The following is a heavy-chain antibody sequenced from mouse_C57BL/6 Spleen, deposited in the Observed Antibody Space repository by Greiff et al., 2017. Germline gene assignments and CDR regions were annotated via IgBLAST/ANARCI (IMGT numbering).Heavy chain of an antibody. CDR2: INPNNGGT. Sequence: VHVKQSGPELVKPGASVKIPCKASGYTFTDYNMDWVKQSHGKSLEWIGDINPNNGGTIYNQKFKGKATLTVDKSSSTAYMELRSLTSEDTAVYYCARRSYDWYFDVWGTGTTVTVSS. V-gene: IGHV1-18*01. CDR3: ARRSYDWYFDV. CDR1: GYTFTDYN. J-gene: IGHJ1*03. D-gene: IGHD1-1*01.